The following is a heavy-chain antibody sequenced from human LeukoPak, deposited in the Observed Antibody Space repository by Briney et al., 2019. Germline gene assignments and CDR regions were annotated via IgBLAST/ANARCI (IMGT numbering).Heavy chain of an antibody. CDR1: GGSISSSTYY. Sequence: SETLSLTCTVSGGSISSSTYYWGWIRQPPGKGLEWIGSIFYSGRTYYNPSLKSRVAMSVDTSTNQFSLRLNSVTAADTAVYYCARGLPSYGDYGSPFEYWGQGIQVTVSS. D-gene: IGHD4-17*01. CDR2: IFYSGRT. J-gene: IGHJ4*02. V-gene: IGHV4-39*07. CDR3: ARGLPSYGDYGSPFEY.